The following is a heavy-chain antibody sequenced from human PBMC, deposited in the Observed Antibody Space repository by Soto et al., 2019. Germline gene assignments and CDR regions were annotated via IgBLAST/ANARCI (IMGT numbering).Heavy chain of an antibody. CDR2: ISADNGNT. CDR1: GYTFTSYG. J-gene: IGHJ6*02. V-gene: IGHV1-18*01. Sequence: QVQLVQSGAEVKKPGASVKVSCKASGYTFTSYGISWVRQAPGQGLEWMGWISADNGNTNYAQKLQGRVTMTTDTSPSHAYMELRSRRSDDPAVYYCAHFSIAARDPYGMAVWGQGTTVTLPS. D-gene: IGHD6-13*01. CDR3: AHFSIAARDPYGMAV.